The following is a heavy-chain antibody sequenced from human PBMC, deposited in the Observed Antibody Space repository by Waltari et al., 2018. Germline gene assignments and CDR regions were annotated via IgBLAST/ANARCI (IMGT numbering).Heavy chain of an antibody. J-gene: IGHJ5*02. Sequence: EVQLVQSGAEVKKPGESLKISCKGSGYSFTSYWIGWVRQMPGKGLEWVAFVYPGDSSPGYSPSLQGRVTISTDKPISTAYQQWSSLKATDTAMYYCARVAVAGTCWFAPWGQGTLVTVSS. V-gene: IGHV5-51*01. CDR2: VYPGDSSP. CDR1: GYSFTSYW. D-gene: IGHD6-19*01. CDR3: ARVAVAGTCWFAP.